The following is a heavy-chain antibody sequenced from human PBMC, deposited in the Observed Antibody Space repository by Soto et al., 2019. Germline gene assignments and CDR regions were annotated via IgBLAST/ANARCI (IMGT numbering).Heavy chain of an antibody. D-gene: IGHD4-17*01. Sequence: SETLSLTCTVSGGSISSGGYYWSWIRQHPGKGLEWIGYIYYSGSTYYNPSLKSRVTISVDTAKNQFALKLSSVTAADTAVYFCARVGEYTKRFDPWGQGTLVTVSS. CDR2: IYYSGST. CDR3: ARVGEYTKRFDP. J-gene: IGHJ5*02. V-gene: IGHV4-30-4*08. CDR1: GGSISSGGYY.